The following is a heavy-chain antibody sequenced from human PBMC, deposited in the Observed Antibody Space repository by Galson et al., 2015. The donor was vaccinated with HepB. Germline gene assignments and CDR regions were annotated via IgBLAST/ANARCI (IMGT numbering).Heavy chain of an antibody. D-gene: IGHD6-19*01. J-gene: IGHJ4*02. CDR3: ARQTGYRQGLVRLQSSGGDYFDY. Sequence: ETLSLTCTVSGGSISSSSYYWGWIRQPPGKGLEWIGSIYYSGSTYYNPSLKSRVTISVDTSKNQFSLKLSSVTAADTAVYYCARQTGYRQGLVRLQSSGGDYFDYWGQGTLVTVSS. CDR1: GGSISSSSYY. CDR2: IYYSGST. V-gene: IGHV4-39*01.